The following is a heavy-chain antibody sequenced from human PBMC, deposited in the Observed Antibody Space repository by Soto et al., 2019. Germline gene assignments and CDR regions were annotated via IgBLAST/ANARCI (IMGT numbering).Heavy chain of an antibody. CDR3: ARERAFTYYYDEPWGFDP. Sequence: GASVKVSCKASGGTFSSYAISWVRQAPGQGLEWMGGIIPIFGTTNYAQKFQGRVTITADKSTSTAYMELSSLRSEDTAVYYCARERAFTYYYDEPWGFDPWGQGTLVTVSS. V-gene: IGHV1-69*06. J-gene: IGHJ5*02. CDR1: GGTFSSYA. CDR2: IIPIFGTT. D-gene: IGHD3-22*01.